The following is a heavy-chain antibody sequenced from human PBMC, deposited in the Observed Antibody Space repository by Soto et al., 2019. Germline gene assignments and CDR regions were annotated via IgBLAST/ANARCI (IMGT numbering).Heavy chain of an antibody. CDR2: ISAYNGNT. CDR1: GYTFTSYG. CDR3: ARDVRDWNYRLYYYYGMDV. Sequence: ASVKVSCKASGYTFTSYGISWVRQAPGQGLEWMGWISAYNGNTNYAQKLQGRVTMTTDTSTSTAYMELRSLRSDDTAVYYCARDVRDWNYRLYYYYGMDVWGQGTTVTVSS. D-gene: IGHD1-7*01. J-gene: IGHJ6*02. V-gene: IGHV1-18*04.